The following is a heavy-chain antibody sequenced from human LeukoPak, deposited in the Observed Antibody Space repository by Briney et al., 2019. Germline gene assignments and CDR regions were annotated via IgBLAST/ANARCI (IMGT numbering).Heavy chain of an antibody. Sequence: ASVKVSCKASGYTFSAYYMHRVRQAPGQGLEWMGWINPKSGGTNYAQKFQGRVTMTRDTSISTVYMELSRLTSADTAVYYCAGDQDSYGYGVDYWGQGSLVTVTS. CDR3: AGDQDSYGYGVDY. D-gene: IGHD5-18*01. J-gene: IGHJ4*02. CDR2: INPKSGGT. CDR1: GYTFSAYY. V-gene: IGHV1-2*02.